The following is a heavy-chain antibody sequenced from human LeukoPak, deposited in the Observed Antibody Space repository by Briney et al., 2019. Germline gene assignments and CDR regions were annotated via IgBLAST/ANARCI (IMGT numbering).Heavy chain of an antibody. CDR2: ISAYNGNT. Sequence: ASVRVSCKASGYTFTSYGISWVRQAPGQGLEWMGWISAYNGNTNYAQKLQGRVTMTTDTSTSTAYMELRSLRSDDTAVYYCHTLAVADPFDYWGQGTLVTVSS. J-gene: IGHJ4*02. D-gene: IGHD6-19*01. CDR1: GYTFTSYG. V-gene: IGHV1-18*01. CDR3: HTLAVADPFDY.